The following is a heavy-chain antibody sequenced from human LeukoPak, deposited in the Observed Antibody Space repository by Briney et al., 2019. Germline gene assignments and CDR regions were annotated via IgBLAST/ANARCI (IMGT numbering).Heavy chain of an antibody. D-gene: IGHD1-26*01. CDR3: ATAYGGNLVDF. V-gene: IGHV1-24*01. CDR2: SALEDGET. CDR1: GYTLTYLS. Sequence: ASVKVSCKVSGYTLTYLSMHWVRQAPGKGLEWVGSSALEDGETIYAQKFQGRVTMTEDTSTDTAYMEVSSLRSDDTAVYFCATAYGGNLVDFWGQGTLVTVSS. J-gene: IGHJ4*02.